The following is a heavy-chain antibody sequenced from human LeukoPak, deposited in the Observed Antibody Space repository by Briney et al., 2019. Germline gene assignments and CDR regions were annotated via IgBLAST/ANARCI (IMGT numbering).Heavy chain of an antibody. J-gene: IGHJ6*02. Sequence: GGSLRLSCAASGFTFSTHAMSWVRQAPGKGLEWVSAVTSGGSTYNADSVKGRFTITRDDSKNMLYLQMNSLRAEDTAVYYCAKGQTYYDTLTGYPRYYYYGMDVWGQGTTVTVSS. D-gene: IGHD3-9*01. V-gene: IGHV3-23*01. CDR3: AKGQTYYDTLTGYPRYYYYGMDV. CDR2: VTSGGST. CDR1: GFTFSTHA.